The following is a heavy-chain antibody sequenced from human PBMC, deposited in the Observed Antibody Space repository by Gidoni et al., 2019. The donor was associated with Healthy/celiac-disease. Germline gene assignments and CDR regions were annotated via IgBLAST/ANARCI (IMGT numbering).Heavy chain of an antibody. CDR2: ISYDGSNK. CDR1: GFTFSSHG. CDR3: AKEPGVRYFDWLSHNAFDI. Sequence: QVQLVESGGGVVQPGRSLRLSCAASGFTFSSHGMHWVRQAPGKGLEWVAVISYDGSNKYYADSVKGRFTISRDNSKNTLYLQMNSLRAEDTAVYYCAKEPGVRYFDWLSHNAFDIWGQGTMVTVSS. D-gene: IGHD3-9*01. V-gene: IGHV3-30*18. J-gene: IGHJ3*02.